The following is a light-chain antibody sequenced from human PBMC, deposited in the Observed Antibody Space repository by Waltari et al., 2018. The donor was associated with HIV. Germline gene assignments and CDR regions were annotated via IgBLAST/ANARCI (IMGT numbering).Light chain of an antibody. CDR1: RSDFGGYNY. Sequence: SALTHPASVSGSPAQSITISFTGTRSDFGGYNYVSWYQQHPGKAPKLMIYEFSNQPSGVSNRFSGSKSGNTDSLPISGLQAEDDADYYCSLYTSSSTPYVFGTGTKVTVL. CDR2: EFS. CDR3: SLYTSSSTPYV. J-gene: IGLJ1*01. V-gene: IGLV2-14*01.